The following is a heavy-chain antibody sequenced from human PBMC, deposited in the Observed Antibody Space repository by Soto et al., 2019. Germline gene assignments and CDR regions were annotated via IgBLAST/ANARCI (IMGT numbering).Heavy chain of an antibody. J-gene: IGHJ6*02. CDR3: ARGVGRGYSYGYRPAPGNYYYGMDV. D-gene: IGHD5-18*01. CDR1: GYTFTSYD. Sequence: ASVKVSCKASGYTFTSYDINWVRQATGQGLEWMGWMNPNSGNTGYAQKFQGRVTMTRNTSISTAYMELSSLRSEDTAVYYRARGVGRGYSYGYRPAPGNYYYGMDVWGQGTTVTVSS. V-gene: IGHV1-8*01. CDR2: MNPNSGNT.